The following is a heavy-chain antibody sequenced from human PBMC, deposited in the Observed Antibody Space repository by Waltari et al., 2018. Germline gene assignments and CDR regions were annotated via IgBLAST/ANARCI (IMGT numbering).Heavy chain of an antibody. Sequence: EVQLVESGGGLIQPGGSLRLSCAASGFTVSSNYMSWVRQAPGKGLEWVSVIYSGGSTHYPDSVKCRFTISSDNPNNTLYLQMNSLSAEDTAVHYCAKGYGDTDYWVQGTLVTVSS. J-gene: IGHJ4*02. CDR3: AKGYGDTDY. CDR1: GFTVSSNY. CDR2: IYSGGST. V-gene: IGHV3-53*01. D-gene: IGHD4-17*01.